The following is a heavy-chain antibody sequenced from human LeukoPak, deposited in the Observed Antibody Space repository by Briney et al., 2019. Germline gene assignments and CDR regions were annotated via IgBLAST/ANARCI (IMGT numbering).Heavy chain of an antibody. CDR2: IWYDGSNK. Sequence: GGSLRLSCAASGFTLSSYGMHWVRQAPGKGLEWVAVIWYDGSNKYYADSVKGRFTISRDNSKNTLYLQMNSLRAEDTAVYYCARMGATRFYYFDYWGQGTLVTVSS. CDR3: ARMGATRFYYFDY. D-gene: IGHD1-26*01. J-gene: IGHJ4*02. CDR1: GFTLSSYG. V-gene: IGHV3-33*01.